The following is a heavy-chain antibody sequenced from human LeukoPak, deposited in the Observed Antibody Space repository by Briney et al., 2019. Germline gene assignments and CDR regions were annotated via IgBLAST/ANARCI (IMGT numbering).Heavy chain of an antibody. CDR2: TRYRSKWYS. J-gene: IGHJ4*02. CDR3: ARDSNWGFDY. D-gene: IGHD7-27*01. Sequence: SQTLSLTCAISGDSVSTNSVAWNWIRQSPSGGLEWLGKTRYRSKWYSDYAVSVKSRITINPDTSENQFSLQLNSVTPEDTAVYYCARDSNWGFDYWGQGTLVTVSS. V-gene: IGHV6-1*01. CDR1: GDSVSTNSVA.